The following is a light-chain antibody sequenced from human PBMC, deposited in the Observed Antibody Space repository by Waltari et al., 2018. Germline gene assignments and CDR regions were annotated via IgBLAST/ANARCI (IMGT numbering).Light chain of an antibody. CDR2: WAS. V-gene: IGKV4-1*01. CDR3: QQYYTSPIT. CDR1: QSVLYSPDNKNY. Sequence: DIVMTQSPDFLAVSLGERATINCQSSQSVLYSPDNKNYLAWYQQKAGQPPKLLIYWASTRESGVPDRLSGSGSGTDFTLTINTLQAEDVAVYYCQQYYTSPITFGQGTRLEI. J-gene: IGKJ5*01.